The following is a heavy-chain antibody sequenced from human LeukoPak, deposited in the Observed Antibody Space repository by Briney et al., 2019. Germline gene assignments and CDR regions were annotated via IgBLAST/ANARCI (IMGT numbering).Heavy chain of an antibody. CDR1: GFTFSSYS. CDR3: ARESEGYYDSSGPVDY. V-gene: IGHV3-48*04. D-gene: IGHD3-22*01. CDR2: ISSSSSTK. J-gene: IGHJ4*02. Sequence: GGSLRLSCAASGFTFSSYSMNWVRQAPGKGLEWVSYISSSSSTKYYADSVKGRFTISRDNAKNSLYLQMNSLRAEDTAVYYCARESEGYYDSSGPVDYWGQGTLVTVSS.